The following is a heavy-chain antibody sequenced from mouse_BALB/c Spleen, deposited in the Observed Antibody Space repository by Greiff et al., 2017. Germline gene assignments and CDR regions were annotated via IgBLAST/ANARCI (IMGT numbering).Heavy chain of an antibody. D-gene: IGHD4-1*01. CDR3: ARKNWDEAMDY. J-gene: IGHJ4*01. Sequence: VQLQESGPELVKPGASVKISCKASGYAFSSSWMNWVKQRPGQGLEWIGRIYPGDGDTNYNGKFKGKATLTADKSSSTAYMQLSSLTSVDSAVYFCARKNWDEAMDYWGQGTSVTVSS. V-gene: IGHV1-82*01. CDR1: GYAFSSSW. CDR2: IYPGDGDT.